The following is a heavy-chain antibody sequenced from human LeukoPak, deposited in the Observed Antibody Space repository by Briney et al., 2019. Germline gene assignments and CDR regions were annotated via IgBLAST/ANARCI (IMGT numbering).Heavy chain of an antibody. V-gene: IGHV3-23*01. D-gene: IGHD4-17*01. Sequence: GGSLRLSCAASGFTFSSYAMSWVRQAPGKGLEWVSAISGSGGSTYYADSVKGRFTISRDNSKNTLYLQMNSLRAEGTAVYYCAKGDTVTTRMGVNYWGQGTLVTVSS. CDR2: ISGSGGST. CDR3: AKGDTVTTRMGVNY. J-gene: IGHJ4*02. CDR1: GFTFSSYA.